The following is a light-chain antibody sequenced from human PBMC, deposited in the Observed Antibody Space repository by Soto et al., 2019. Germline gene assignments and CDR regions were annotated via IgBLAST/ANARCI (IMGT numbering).Light chain of an antibody. CDR2: GAS. V-gene: IGKV3-20*01. CDR3: QPYGRSPFT. CDR1: QSVSSNN. Sequence: IVLAESRGALSLSPGERARLSCRACQSVSSNNLAWYQQRPGQAPRVVIYGASTRATGIPERFSGSGSGTGFTLTISRLDPEAFAVYYCQPYGRSPFTFGPGTKVHIK. J-gene: IGKJ3*01.